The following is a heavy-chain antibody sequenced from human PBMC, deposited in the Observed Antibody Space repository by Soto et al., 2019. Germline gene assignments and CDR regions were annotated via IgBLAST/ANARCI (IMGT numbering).Heavy chain of an antibody. CDR2: VSHGGTNK. D-gene: IGHD1-1*01. V-gene: IGHV3-30-3*01. J-gene: IGHJ3*01. CDR3: AREQQLILDAFDV. Sequence: QVQLVESGGGVGQPGRSLRLSCEASGFVFSDCTMHWVRQAPGKGLEWVALVSHGGTNKYYADSVKGRFTISRDNSKNMVYLQMDSLRAEDTAVYYCAREQQLILDAFDVWGQGTMVTVSS. CDR1: GFVFSDCT.